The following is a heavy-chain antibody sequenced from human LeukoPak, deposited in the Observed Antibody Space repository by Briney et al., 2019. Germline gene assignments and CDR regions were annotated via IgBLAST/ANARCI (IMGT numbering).Heavy chain of an antibody. V-gene: IGHV1-2*02. CDR1: GYTFTGYY. J-gene: IGHJ4*02. CDR2: IYPNSGGT. D-gene: IGHD2-15*01. CDR3: ARDQGYCSGGSCYLFDY. Sequence: ASVKVSCKASGYTFTGYYMHWLRQAPGQGLEWMGWIYPNSGGTNYAQKFQGRVTMTRDTSISTAYMELSRLRSDDTAVYYCARDQGYCSGGSCYLFDYWGQGTLVTVSS.